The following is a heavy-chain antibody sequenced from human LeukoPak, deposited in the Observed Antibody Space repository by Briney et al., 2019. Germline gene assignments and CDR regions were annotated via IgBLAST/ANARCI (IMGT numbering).Heavy chain of an antibody. Sequence: GGSLRLSCAASGFTFSSYAMHWVRQAPGKGLEWVAVISYDGSSKYYADPVKGRFIISRDNSKNTLFVQMNSLRPEDTAVYYCAKGDWELGSTGYFDYWGQGTLVTVSS. CDR1: GFTFSSYA. D-gene: IGHD1-26*01. J-gene: IGHJ4*02. CDR3: AKGDWELGSTGYFDY. CDR2: ISYDGSSK. V-gene: IGHV3-30*18.